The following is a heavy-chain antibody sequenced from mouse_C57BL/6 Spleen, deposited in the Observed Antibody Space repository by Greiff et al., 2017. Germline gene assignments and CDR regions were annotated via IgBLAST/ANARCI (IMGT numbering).Heavy chain of an antibody. D-gene: IGHD1-1*01. CDR1: GYTFTSYT. V-gene: IGHV1-4*01. CDR3: ERGDVYYEYAMYY. Sequence: VQLQQSGAELARPGASVKMSCKASGYTFTSYTMHWVKQRPGQGLEWIGYINPSSGYTKYNQKFKDKATLTADKSSSTAYMQLSSLTSEDSAVYYCERGDVYYEYAMYYWGQGTSVSVSS. J-gene: IGHJ4*01. CDR2: INPSSGYT.